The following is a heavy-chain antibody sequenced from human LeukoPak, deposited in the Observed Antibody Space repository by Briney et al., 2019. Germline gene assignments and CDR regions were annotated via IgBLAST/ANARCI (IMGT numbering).Heavy chain of an antibody. V-gene: IGHV3-74*01. CDR1: GFTFSSYW. J-gene: IGHJ3*02. CDR2: INSDGSST. CDR3: ARPYYDMSLDI. Sequence: GGSLRLPCAASGFTFSSYWMHWVRQAPGKGLVWVSRINSDGSSTSYADSVKGRFTISRDNAKNTLYLQMNSLRAEDTAVYYCARPYYDMSLDIWGQGTMVTVSS. D-gene: IGHD3-22*01.